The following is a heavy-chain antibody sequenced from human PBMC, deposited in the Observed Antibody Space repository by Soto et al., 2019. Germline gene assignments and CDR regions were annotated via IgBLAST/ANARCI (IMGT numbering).Heavy chain of an antibody. J-gene: IGHJ4*02. CDR3: AKEMIASTLADFFDY. CDR2: ISGSGGRT. V-gene: IGHV3-23*01. Sequence: EVQLLESGGGLIQPGGSLRLSCEASGFTFSNYGMTWVRLAPGKGLEWVSTISGSGGRTFYADPVKGRFTISRDNSKNTLYLQMKSLRAEDTAVYHCAKEMIASTLADFFDYWGQGTLVTVSS. D-gene: IGHD2-21*01. CDR1: GFTFSNYG.